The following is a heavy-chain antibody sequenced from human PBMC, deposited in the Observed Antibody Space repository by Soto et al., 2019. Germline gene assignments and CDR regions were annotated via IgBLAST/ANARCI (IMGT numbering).Heavy chain of an antibody. CDR1: GFTFGDYA. CDR3: TRDAFGMVFPSYYLDY. CDR2: IRSKAYGGTT. V-gene: IGHV3-49*04. D-gene: IGHD3-10*01. J-gene: IGHJ4*02. Sequence: GGSLRLSCTACGFTFGDYAMSWVRQAPGKGLEWVGFIRSKAYGGTTEYAASVKGRFTISRDDSKSIAYLQMNSLKTEDTAVYYCTRDAFGMVFPSYYLDYWGQGTLVTVSS.